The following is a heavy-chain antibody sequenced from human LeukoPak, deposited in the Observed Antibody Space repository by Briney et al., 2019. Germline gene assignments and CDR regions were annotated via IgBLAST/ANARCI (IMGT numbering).Heavy chain of an antibody. Sequence: ASQTLSLTCTVYVGSISSRDYYWSWLRRPPGKGLERIGYMYHSRSTYYTRSLKSRVTKSVDTSNNQFSVKLKSVTAADTAVYYCDREGYCSSTSCYGAWWFDPWGQGTLVTVSS. CDR3: DREGYCSSTSCYGAWWFDP. D-gene: IGHD2-2*01. CDR2: MYHSRST. J-gene: IGHJ5*02. V-gene: IGHV4-30-4*08. CDR1: VGSISSRDYY.